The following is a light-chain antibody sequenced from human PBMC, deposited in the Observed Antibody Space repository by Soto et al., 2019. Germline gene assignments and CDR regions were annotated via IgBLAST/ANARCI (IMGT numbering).Light chain of an antibody. CDR3: QQYNNWPQT. V-gene: IGKV3-15*01. CDR2: GAT. Sequence: EIVMTQSPATLSVSPGERATLSCRASQSVSSNLAWYQQKPGQAPRVLIYGATTRATGIPARISGSGSGTEFTLTISSLQSEDFAVYYCQQYNNWPQTFGQGTKVEIK. J-gene: IGKJ1*01. CDR1: QSVSSN.